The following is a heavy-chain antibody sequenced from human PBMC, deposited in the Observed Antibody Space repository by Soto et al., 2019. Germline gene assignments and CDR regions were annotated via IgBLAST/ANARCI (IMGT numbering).Heavy chain of an antibody. Sequence: GESLKISCKGSGYTFTNYWIGWARQIPGEGLKWMGIIYPGDSDTTYSPSFQGQVTISADKSINTAYLQWSSLRASDTAMYYCARRGPSYATSDYWGQGTLVPVSS. D-gene: IGHD2-2*01. J-gene: IGHJ4*02. V-gene: IGHV5-51*01. CDR2: IYPGDSDT. CDR3: ARRGPSYATSDY. CDR1: GYTFTNYW.